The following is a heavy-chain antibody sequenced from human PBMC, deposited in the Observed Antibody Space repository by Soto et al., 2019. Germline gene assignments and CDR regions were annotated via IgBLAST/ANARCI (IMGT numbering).Heavy chain of an antibody. CDR3: ASFRA. CDR2: IRSKGDSYAT. V-gene: IGHV3-73*01. CDR1: GFSFSDFP. Sequence: LRLSCAASGFSFSDFPIDWVRQASGKGLEWVARIRSKGDSYATTYAESVKGRSTISRDDSKNTAFLHMNSLKTDDTAVYFCASFRAWGQGTLVTVSS. J-gene: IGHJ5*02.